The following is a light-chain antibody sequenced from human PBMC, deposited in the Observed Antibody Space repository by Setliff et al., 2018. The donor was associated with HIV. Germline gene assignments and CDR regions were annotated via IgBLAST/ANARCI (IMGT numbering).Light chain of an antibody. Sequence: QSALTQPASVSGSPGQSITISCTGTSNDVGGYNYVSWYQQHPGKAPKLMIYEVSYRPSGVSNRFSGSKSGNTASLTISGLQAEDEADYYCCSYAGSSTSYVFGTGTKVTVL. V-gene: IGLV2-14*01. J-gene: IGLJ1*01. CDR3: CSYAGSSTSYV. CDR2: EVS. CDR1: SNDVGGYNY.